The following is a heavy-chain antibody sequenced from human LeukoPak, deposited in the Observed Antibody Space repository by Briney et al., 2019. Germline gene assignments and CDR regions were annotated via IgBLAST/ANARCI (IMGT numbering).Heavy chain of an antibody. CDR2: INPSGGST. D-gene: IGHD3-3*01. J-gene: IGHJ3*02. V-gene: IGHV1-46*01. CDR3: ARVGISRWAFDI. CDR1: GYTFTSYY. Sequence: ASVKVTCKASGYTFTSYYMHWVRQAPGQGLEWMGIINPSGGSTSYAQKFQGRVTMTRDTSTSTVYMELSSLRSEDTAVYYCARVGISRWAFDIWGQGTMVTVSS.